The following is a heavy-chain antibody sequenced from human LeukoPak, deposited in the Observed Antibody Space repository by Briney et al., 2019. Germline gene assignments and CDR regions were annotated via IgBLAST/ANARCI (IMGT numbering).Heavy chain of an antibody. Sequence: PSETLSLTCAVYGGSFSGYYWSWIRQPPGKGLEWIGEINHSGSTNYNPSLKSRVTISVDTSKNQFSLKLSSVTAAGTAVYYCARGRRGVVVPAAKGNWFDPWGQGTLVTVSS. J-gene: IGHJ5*02. CDR2: INHSGST. CDR3: ARGRRGVVVPAAKGNWFDP. D-gene: IGHD2-2*01. CDR1: GGSFSGYY. V-gene: IGHV4-34*01.